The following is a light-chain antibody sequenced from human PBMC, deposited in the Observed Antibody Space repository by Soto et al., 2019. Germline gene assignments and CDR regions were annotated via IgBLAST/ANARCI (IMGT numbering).Light chain of an antibody. V-gene: IGKV3-15*01. CDR3: QQYKNWPPIT. J-gene: IGKJ5*01. CDR1: QSVSSS. Sequence: EIMMTQSPATLSVSPGGRAPLSCRASQSVSSSLAWYQQKPGQAPRLLIYGASTRATGTPARFSGSGSGTEFTLTISSLQSEDFAVYYCQQYKNWPPITFGQGTRLEI. CDR2: GAS.